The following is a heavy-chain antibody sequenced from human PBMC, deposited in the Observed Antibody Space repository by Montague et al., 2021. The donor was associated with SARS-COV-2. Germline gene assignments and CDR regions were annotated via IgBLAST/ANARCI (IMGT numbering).Heavy chain of an antibody. J-gene: IGHJ2*01. D-gene: IGHD3-22*01. CDR2: INHSGST. Sequence: SETLSLTCAVHGGSFSGYYWIWTRQPPGKGLEWIGEINHSGSTNYNPSLKSRVSISVDTSKNQFPLKLSAVTAADTAVYYCARGAPTNTMILVVITGAGWYFDLWGRGPLVTVSS. CDR1: GGSFSGYY. V-gene: IGHV4-34*01. CDR3: ARGAPTNTMILVVITGAGWYFDL.